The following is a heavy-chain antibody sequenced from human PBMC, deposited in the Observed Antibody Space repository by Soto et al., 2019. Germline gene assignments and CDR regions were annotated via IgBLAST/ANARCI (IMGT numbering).Heavy chain of an antibody. J-gene: IGHJ6*02. Sequence: ASVKVSCKASGGTFSSYAISWVRQAPGQGLEWMGGIIPIFGTANYAQKFQGRVTITADESTSTAYMELSSLRSEDTAVYYCARDKGSSPSTNYYYGMDVWGQGTTVTVSS. CDR3: ARDKGSSPSTNYYYGMDV. CDR2: IIPIFGTA. V-gene: IGHV1-69*13. CDR1: GGTFSSYA. D-gene: IGHD6-6*01.